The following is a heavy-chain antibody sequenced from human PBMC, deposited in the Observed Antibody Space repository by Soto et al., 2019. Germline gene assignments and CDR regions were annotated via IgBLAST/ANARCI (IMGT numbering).Heavy chain of an antibody. CDR3: ARDRDRTSYNIEVGFDL. D-gene: IGHD6-19*01. CDR2: INPNSGGT. Sequence: ASVKVSCKASGYTFTGYYMHWVRQAPGQGLEWMGWINPNSGGTNYAQKFQGRVTMTRDTSISTAYMELSRLRSDDTAVYYCARDRDRTSYNIEVGFDLWGQGTLVTVSS. V-gene: IGHV1-2*02. J-gene: IGHJ5*02. CDR1: GYTFTGYY.